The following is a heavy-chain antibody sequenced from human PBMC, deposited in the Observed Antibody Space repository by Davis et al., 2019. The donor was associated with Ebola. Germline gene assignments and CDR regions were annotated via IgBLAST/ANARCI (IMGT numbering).Heavy chain of an antibody. D-gene: IGHD6-13*01. V-gene: IGHV3-11*04. CDR3: ARDGLRQLAMDI. J-gene: IGHJ3*02. CDR1: GGSISSYY. CDR2: ISSSGSTI. Sequence: LSLTCTVSGGSISSYYWSWIRQAPGKGLEWVSYISSSGSTIYYADSVKGRFTISRDNAKNSLYLQMNSLRAEDTAIYYCARDGLRQLAMDIWGQGTMVTVSS.